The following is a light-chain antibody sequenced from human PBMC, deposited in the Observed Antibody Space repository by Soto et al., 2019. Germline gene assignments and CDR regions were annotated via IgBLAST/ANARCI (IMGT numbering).Light chain of an antibody. J-gene: IGLJ2*01. CDR1: SSNIGSNT. Sequence: QLVLTQPPSASGTPGQRVTISCSGSSSNIGSNTVNWYHQLPGTAPKLLIYGSDQRPSGVPDRFSGSKSGTSASLAISGLQSEDEADYYCAAWDDSLNGVVFGGGTKVTVL. CDR3: AAWDDSLNGVV. V-gene: IGLV1-44*01. CDR2: GSD.